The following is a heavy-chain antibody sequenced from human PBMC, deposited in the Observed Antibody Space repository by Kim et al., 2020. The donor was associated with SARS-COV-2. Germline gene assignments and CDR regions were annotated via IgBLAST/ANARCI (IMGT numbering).Heavy chain of an antibody. Sequence: SETLSLTCTVSGGSIRSGGYYWSWIRQHPGKGLEWIGYIYYSGSTYYNPSLKSRVTISVDTSKNQFSLKLSSVTAADTTVYYCARDETGHFDYWGQGTLVTVSS. V-gene: IGHV4-31*03. CDR2: IYYSGST. D-gene: IGHD3-9*01. CDR3: ARDETGHFDY. CDR1: GGSIRSGGYY. J-gene: IGHJ4*02.